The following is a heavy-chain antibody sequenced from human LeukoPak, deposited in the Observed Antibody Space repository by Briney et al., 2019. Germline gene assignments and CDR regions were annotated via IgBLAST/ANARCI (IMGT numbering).Heavy chain of an antibody. CDR1: GINVSSNY. V-gene: IGHV3-66*02. J-gene: IGHJ4*02. Sequence: GGSLRLSCAASGINVSSNYMTWIRRAPGKGLEWVSLIYGGDAAYYAESVRGRFMISRDNLKNTLFLQMNSLRVEDTAVYYCVTSTGQQFIPYDYWGQGTHVTVSS. D-gene: IGHD6-13*01. CDR3: VTSTGQQFIPYDY. CDR2: IYGGDAA.